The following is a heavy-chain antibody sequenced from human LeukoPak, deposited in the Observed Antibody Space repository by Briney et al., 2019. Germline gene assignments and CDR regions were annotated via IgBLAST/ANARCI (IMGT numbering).Heavy chain of an antibody. CDR3: AREPQQRGFDY. D-gene: IGHD6-13*01. J-gene: IGHJ4*02. CDR1: GGSISSYY. V-gene: IGHV4-4*07. Sequence: PSETLSLTCTVSGGSISSYYWGWIRQPAGKGLEWIGRINTSGSTNYNPSLKSRVTMSVDTSKNLFSLNLSSVTAADTAVYHCAREPQQRGFDYWGQGTLVTVSS. CDR2: INTSGST.